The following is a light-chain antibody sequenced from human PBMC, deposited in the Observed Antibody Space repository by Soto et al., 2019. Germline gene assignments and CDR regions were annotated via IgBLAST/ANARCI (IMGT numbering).Light chain of an antibody. Sequence: DVQMTQSPSSLSGSVGDIFAMTCRSIKSISSYLTWYQQKPGKAPNLLIYTTSSLQSGVPSRFSGSGSGTDFTLTNSSLHPDYFATYYWQPTYSTWTFGQGTKVDI. CDR2: TTS. V-gene: IGKV1-39*01. CDR1: KSISSY. J-gene: IGKJ1*01. CDR3: QPTYSTWT.